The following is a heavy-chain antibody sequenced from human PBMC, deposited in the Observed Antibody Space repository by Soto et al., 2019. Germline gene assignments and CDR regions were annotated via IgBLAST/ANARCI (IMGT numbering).Heavy chain of an antibody. D-gene: IGHD1-26*01. V-gene: IGHV3-21*01. CDR1: GFTFSSYS. CDR2: ISSSSSYI. J-gene: IGHJ5*02. CDR3: ARERIVGAAHWFDP. Sequence: GGSLRLSCAASGFTFSSYSMNWVRQAPGKGLEWVSSISSSSSYIYYADSVKGRFTISRDNAKNSLYLQMNSLRAEDTAVYYCARERIVGAAHWFDPWGQGTLVTVSS.